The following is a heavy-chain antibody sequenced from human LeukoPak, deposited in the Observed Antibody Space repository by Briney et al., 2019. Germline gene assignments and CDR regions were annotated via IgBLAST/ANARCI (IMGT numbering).Heavy chain of an antibody. CDR3: VRGGGDCSSASCYLNDWFDP. CDR2: ISISISAT. CDR1: GFTSSSYS. V-gene: IGHV3-21*01. Sequence: RGSLRLSSAASGFTSSSYSINSVCQAPGERLEWVSCISISISATYYADSVKGRFPISRDNAKNSLYLQMNSLRAEDTAVYYCVRGGGDCSSASCYLNDWFDPWGQGTLVTVCS. D-gene: IGHD2-2*03. J-gene: IGHJ5*02.